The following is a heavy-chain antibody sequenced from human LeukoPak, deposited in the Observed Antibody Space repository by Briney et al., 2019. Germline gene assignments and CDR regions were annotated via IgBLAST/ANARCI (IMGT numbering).Heavy chain of an antibody. J-gene: IGHJ4*02. CDR1: GFTFSSYS. Sequence: GGSLRLSCAASGFTFSSYSMNWVRQAPGKGLEWVSSISSSGSYIYYADSVKGRFTISRDNAKNSLYLQMNSLRAEDTAVYYCAREGGFYDSSGYYLTFDYWGQGTLVTVSS. CDR3: AREGGFYDSSGYYLTFDY. CDR2: ISSSGSYI. V-gene: IGHV3-21*06. D-gene: IGHD3-22*01.